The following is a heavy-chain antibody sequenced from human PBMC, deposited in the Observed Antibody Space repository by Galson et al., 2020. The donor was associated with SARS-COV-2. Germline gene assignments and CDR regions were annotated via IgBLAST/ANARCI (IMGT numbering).Heavy chain of an antibody. CDR2: ISYDGSNK. CDR3: ARVDDDFWSGLRGFDY. D-gene: IGHD3-3*01. Sequence: GGSLRLSCAASGFTFSSYAMHWVRQAPGKGLEWVAVISYDGSNKYYADSVKGRFTISRDNSKNTLYLQMNSLRAEDTAVYYCARVDDDFWSGLRGFDYWGQGTLVTVSS. CDR1: GFTFSSYA. V-gene: IGHV3-30-3*01. J-gene: IGHJ4*02.